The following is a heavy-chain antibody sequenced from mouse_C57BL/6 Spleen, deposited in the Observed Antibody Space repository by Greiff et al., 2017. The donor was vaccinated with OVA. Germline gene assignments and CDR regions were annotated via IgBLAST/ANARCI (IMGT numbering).Heavy chain of an antibody. J-gene: IGHJ4*01. CDR3: ARRADYYAMDY. D-gene: IGHD3-3*01. CDR1: GYAFTNYL. V-gene: IGHV1-54*01. Sequence: VQLQQSGAELVRPGTSVKVSCKASGYAFTNYLIEWVKQRPGQGLEWIGVINPGSGGTNYNEKFKGKATLTADKSSSTAYMQLSSLTSEDSAVYFCARRADYYAMDYWGQGTSVTVSS. CDR2: INPGSGGT.